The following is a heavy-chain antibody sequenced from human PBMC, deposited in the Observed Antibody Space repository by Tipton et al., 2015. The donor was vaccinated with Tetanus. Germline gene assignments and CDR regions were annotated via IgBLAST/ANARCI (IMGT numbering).Heavy chain of an antibody. J-gene: IGHJ4*02. Sequence: TLSLTCTVSGGSISSYYWSWIRQPPGKGLEWVGYISNSGVTNYNPSLKSRVTISLDTSKNPFSLKLTSVTAADTAVYYCARDRYTSASYDEDFWGQGTLVTVSS. CDR2: ISNSGVT. D-gene: IGHD6-6*01. CDR3: ARDRYTSASYDEDF. V-gene: IGHV4-59*12. CDR1: GGSISSYY.